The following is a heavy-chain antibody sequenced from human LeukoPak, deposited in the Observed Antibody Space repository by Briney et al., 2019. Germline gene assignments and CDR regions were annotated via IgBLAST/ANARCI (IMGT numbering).Heavy chain of an antibody. Sequence: PGGSLRLSCAASGFTFSSYSMNWVRQSPGKGLAWVSSISSSSSYIYYADSVKGRFTISRDNAKNSLYLQMNSLRAEDTAVYYCARDRAAAGANWFDPWGQGTLVTVSS. CDR3: ARDRAAAGANWFDP. V-gene: IGHV3-21*01. D-gene: IGHD6-13*01. CDR2: ISSSSSYI. CDR1: GFTFSSYS. J-gene: IGHJ5*02.